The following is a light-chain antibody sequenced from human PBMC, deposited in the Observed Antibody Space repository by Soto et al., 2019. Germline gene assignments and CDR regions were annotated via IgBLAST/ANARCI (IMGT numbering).Light chain of an antibody. CDR2: GVS. CDR1: QSVSSY. V-gene: IGKV3-15*01. Sequence: EIVLTQSPATLSLSPGERATLSCRASQSVSSYLAWYQQKPGQAPRLLIHGVSTRATGVPARFSGSASGTEFTLTISSLQPEDSATYFCQQLNSYPQTFGQGTRLEIK. CDR3: QQLNSYPQT. J-gene: IGKJ5*01.